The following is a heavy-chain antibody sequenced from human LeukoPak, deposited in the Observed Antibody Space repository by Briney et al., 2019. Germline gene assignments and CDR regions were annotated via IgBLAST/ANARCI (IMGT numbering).Heavy chain of an antibody. Sequence: SETLSLTCTVSGGSISSTNYYWGWIRQPPGKGLEWIGAIYYSGNTYYSPSLKSRVTISADTSKNQFSLNLSAVTAADAATYYCARHVATNYYYNYYGLDVWGQGTTVTVSS. J-gene: IGHJ6*02. CDR2: IYYSGNT. V-gene: IGHV4-39*01. CDR1: GGSISSTNYY. CDR3: ARHVATNYYYNYYGLDV.